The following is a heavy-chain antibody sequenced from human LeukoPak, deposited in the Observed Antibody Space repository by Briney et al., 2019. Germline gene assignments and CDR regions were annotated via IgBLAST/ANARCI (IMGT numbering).Heavy chain of an antibody. V-gene: IGHV1-2*06. J-gene: IGHJ4*02. D-gene: IGHD3-10*01. CDR3: ARGGSGSGYLYYFDY. Sequence: ASVKVSCKASGYTFTSYYMHWVRQAPGQGLEWMGRINSNSGYTSYAQNFQGRVTMTRDTSINTAYMELSGLTSDDAAVYYCARGGSGSGYLYYFDYWGQGTLVSVPS. CDR1: GYTFTSYY. CDR2: INSNSGYT.